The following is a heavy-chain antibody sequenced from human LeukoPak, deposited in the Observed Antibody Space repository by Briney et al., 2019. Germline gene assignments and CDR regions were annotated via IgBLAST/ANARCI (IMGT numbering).Heavy chain of an antibody. D-gene: IGHD3-9*01. Sequence: RASVKVSCKASGYTLISYGISWVRQAPGQGLEWMGWISAYNGNTNYAQTLQGGVTMTTDTSTSTAYMELRSLRSDDTAVYYCAKDRYCDMLTGYYPVDCWGQGTLVTVS. CDR1: GYTLISYG. V-gene: IGHV1-18*04. J-gene: IGHJ4*02. CDR3: AKDRYCDMLTGYYPVDC. CDR2: ISAYNGNT.